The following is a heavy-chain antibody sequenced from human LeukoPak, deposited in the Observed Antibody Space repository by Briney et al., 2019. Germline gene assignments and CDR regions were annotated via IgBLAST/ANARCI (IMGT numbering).Heavy chain of an antibody. J-gene: IGHJ2*01. CDR1: GFTLTNFD. V-gene: IGHV1-8*01. Sequence: GASVKVSCKASGFTLTNFDINWVRQATGQGLEWMGWMNSNTGNTGCAQEFQGRVTMTRDTSIGTAYMELTNLRSEDTAVYYCARGRRGSSGPWSWYLDLWGRGTLVTASS. CDR3: ARGRRGSSGPWSWYLDL. CDR2: MNSNTGNT. D-gene: IGHD3-22*01.